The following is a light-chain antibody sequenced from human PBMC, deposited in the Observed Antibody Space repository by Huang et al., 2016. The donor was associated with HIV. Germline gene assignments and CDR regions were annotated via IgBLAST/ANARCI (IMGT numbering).Light chain of an antibody. J-gene: IGKJ2*01. CDR2: GAS. CDR1: QNVRSS. CDR3: QQYENWPPEYT. Sequence: EIVLTQSPAILSVSPGERATLSCRASQNVRSSFAWYQQRPGQPPRLLISGASTRATGIPARFSVSGSGTEFTLTISSLQSEDFAVYYCQQYENWPPEYTFGQGTKLEL. V-gene: IGKV3-15*01.